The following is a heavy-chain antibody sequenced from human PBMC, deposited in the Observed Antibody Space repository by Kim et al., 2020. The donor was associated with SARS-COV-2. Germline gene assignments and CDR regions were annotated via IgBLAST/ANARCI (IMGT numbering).Heavy chain of an antibody. V-gene: IGHV3-48*03. CDR3: ARVRSGAFDI. D-gene: IGHD3-10*01. Sequence: GGSLRLSCAASGFTFSSYEMNWVRQAPGKGLEWVSYISSSGSTIYYADSVKGRFTISRDNAKNSLYLQMNSLRAEDTAVYYCARVRSGAFDIWGQGTMVTVSS. CDR2: ISSSGSTI. CDR1: GFTFSSYE. J-gene: IGHJ3*02.